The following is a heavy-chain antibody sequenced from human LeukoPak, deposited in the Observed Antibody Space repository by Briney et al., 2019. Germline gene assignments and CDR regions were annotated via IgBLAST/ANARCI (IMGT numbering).Heavy chain of an antibody. J-gene: IGHJ4*02. CDR1: DSRDYY. Sequence: ASVTVSCTPSDSRDYYMNWVRQAPGHGLEWRGWINPKSGDTDYAQKFQGTVTMTRDTSISTAYMELSGLKPDDTAIYFCASGYSGYDLNYWGQGTQVTVSS. CDR3: ASGYSGYDLNY. CDR2: INPKSGDT. V-gene: IGHV1-2*02. D-gene: IGHD5-12*01.